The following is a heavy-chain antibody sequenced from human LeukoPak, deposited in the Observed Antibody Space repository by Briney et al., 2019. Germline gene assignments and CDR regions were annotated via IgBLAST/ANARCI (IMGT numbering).Heavy chain of an antibody. CDR1: GGSISSSNYY. CDR2: LYYDGRT. D-gene: IGHD1-26*01. V-gene: IGHV4-39*01. J-gene: IGHJ5*02. CDR3: ARRRGEWDVNWLDP. Sequence: PSETLSLTCTVFGGSISSSNYYWAWFRQPPGKGLDWIGSLYYDGRTYYNPSLESRLTISVDTSNNQFSLKLTSVTATDTAVYYCARRRGEWDVNWLDPWGQGTLVTVSS.